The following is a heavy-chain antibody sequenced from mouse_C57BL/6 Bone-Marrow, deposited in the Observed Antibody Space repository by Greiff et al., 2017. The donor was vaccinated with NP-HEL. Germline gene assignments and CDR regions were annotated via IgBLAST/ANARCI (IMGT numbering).Heavy chain of an antibody. Sequence: EVKLVESGPELVKPGASVKISCKASGYSFTGYYMNWVKQSPEKSLEWIGEINPSTGGTTYNQKFKAKATLTVDKSSSTAYMQLKSLTSEDSAVYYCAKGTTVVPYWYFDVWGTGTTVTVSS. D-gene: IGHD1-1*01. CDR3: AKGTTVVPYWYFDV. CDR2: INPSTGGT. CDR1: GYSFTGYY. V-gene: IGHV1-42*01. J-gene: IGHJ1*03.